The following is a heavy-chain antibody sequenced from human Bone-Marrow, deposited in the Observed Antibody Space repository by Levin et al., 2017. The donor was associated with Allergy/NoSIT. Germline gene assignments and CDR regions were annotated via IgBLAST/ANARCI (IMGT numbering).Heavy chain of an antibody. D-gene: IGHD2-15*01. Sequence: PAASVKVSCKASGGTFSNYAINWVRQAPGQGLEWMGRFTPFFGGPDYAQKFQGRVTITADIFTSTTYLELSSLRSEDTAIYYCASGGGVAAATPSLADVRYWFDPWGQGTLVTVSS. CDR3: ASGGGVAAATPSLADVRYWFDP. J-gene: IGHJ5*02. CDR1: GGTFSNYA. CDR2: FTPFFGGP. V-gene: IGHV1-69*04.